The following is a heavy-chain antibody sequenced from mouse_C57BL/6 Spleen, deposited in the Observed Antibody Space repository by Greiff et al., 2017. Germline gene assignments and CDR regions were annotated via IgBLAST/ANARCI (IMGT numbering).Heavy chain of an antibody. CDR3: ARSHYVAREAMDY. V-gene: IGHV1-72*01. CDR2: IDPNSGGT. Sequence: QVQLQQPGAELVKPGASVKLSCKASGYTFTSYWMHWVKQRPGRGLEWIGSIDPNSGGTKYNEKFKSKATLTVDKPSSTAYMQLSSLTSEDSAVYYCARSHYVAREAMDYWGQGTSVTVSS. CDR1: GYTFTSYW. J-gene: IGHJ4*01. D-gene: IGHD3-3*01.